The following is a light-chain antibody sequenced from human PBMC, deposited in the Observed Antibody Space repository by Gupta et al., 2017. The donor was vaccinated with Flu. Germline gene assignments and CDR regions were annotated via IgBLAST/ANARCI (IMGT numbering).Light chain of an antibody. CDR3: QHYKHWHPHLFT. CDR2: GAS. CDR1: QAIRSN. Sequence: LSASPGERATLACRASQAIRSNVVGYQQKPGQTPRLLIYGASTRAIGVPARFSGSGSGTEFTLTISSLKCEGFAVYYCQHYKHWHPHLFTFGPGTKVDIK. V-gene: IGKV3-15*01. J-gene: IGKJ3*01.